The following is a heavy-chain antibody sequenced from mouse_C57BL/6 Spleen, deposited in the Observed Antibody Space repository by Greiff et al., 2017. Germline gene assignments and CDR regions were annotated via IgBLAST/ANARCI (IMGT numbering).Heavy chain of an antibody. J-gene: IGHJ1*03. CDR2: INYDGSST. V-gene: IGHV5-16*01. CDR3: ARGNWLHLYFDV. CDR1: GFTFSDYY. Sequence: DVKLVESEGGLVQPGSSMKLSCTASGFTFSDYYMAWVRQVPEKGLEWVANINYDGSSTYYLDSLKSRFIISRDHAKNILYLQMSSLKSEDTATYDCARGNWLHLYFDVWGTGTTVTVSS. D-gene: IGHD4-1*01.